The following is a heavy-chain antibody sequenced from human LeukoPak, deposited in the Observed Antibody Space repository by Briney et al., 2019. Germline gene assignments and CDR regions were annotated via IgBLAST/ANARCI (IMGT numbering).Heavy chain of an antibody. CDR3: AKPKGSLGNNYFDY. CDR1: GFTFDDYA. CDR2: ISWDGGST. Sequence: PGGSLRLSCAASGFTFDDYAMHWVRQAPGKGLEWVSLISWDGGSTYYADSVKGRFTISRDNSKNSLYLQMNSLRAEDTALYYCAKPKGSLGNNYFDYWGQGTLITVSS. D-gene: IGHD4-23*01. V-gene: IGHV3-43D*03. J-gene: IGHJ4*02.